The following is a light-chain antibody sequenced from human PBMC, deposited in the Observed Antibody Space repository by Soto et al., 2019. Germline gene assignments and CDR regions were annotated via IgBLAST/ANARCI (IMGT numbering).Light chain of an antibody. CDR2: DVT. V-gene: IGLV2-11*01. CDR1: SSDVGGYNY. CDR3: SSHAGSSVV. Sequence: LTQPRSVSGSPGQSVTISCTGTSSDVGGYNYVSWYQQHPGKAPKLMIYDVTTRPSGVPDRFSGSKSGNTASLTISGLQAEDEADYYCSSHAGSSVVFGTGTKVTVL. J-gene: IGLJ1*01.